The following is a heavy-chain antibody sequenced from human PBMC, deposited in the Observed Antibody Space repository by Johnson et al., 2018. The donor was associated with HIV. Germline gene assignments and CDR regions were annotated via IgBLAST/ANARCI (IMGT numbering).Heavy chain of an antibody. V-gene: IGHV3-30*04. J-gene: IGHJ3*02. CDR1: GFTFSSYA. D-gene: IGHD3-22*01. CDR2: ISYDGSNN. CDR3: PREKLDSSGYYDAFDM. Sequence: VQLVESWGGVVQPGRSLRLSCVASGFTFSSYAMHWVRQAPGKGLEWVAVISYDGSNNDYADSVKGRFSISRDNSKNTLYLQMNSLRAEDTAVYYCPREKLDSSGYYDAFDMWGQGTMVTVSS.